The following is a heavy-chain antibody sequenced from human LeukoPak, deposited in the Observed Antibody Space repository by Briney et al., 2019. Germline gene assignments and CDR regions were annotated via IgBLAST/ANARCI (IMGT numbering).Heavy chain of an antibody. CDR3: AKDPGYCSSTSCYSSHDY. J-gene: IGHJ4*02. Sequence: GGSLRLSCAASGFTFNSYAMSWVRQAPGKGLEWVSAISGSGGSTYYADSVKGRFTISRDNSKNTLYLQMNSLRAEDTAVYYCAKDPGYCSSTSCYSSHDYWGQGTLVTVSS. V-gene: IGHV3-23*01. CDR1: GFTFNSYA. CDR2: ISGSGGST. D-gene: IGHD2-2*02.